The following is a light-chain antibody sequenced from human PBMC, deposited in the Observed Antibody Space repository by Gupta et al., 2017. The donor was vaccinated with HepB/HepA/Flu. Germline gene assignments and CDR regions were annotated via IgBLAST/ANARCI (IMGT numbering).Light chain of an antibody. CDR1: SSDVGIYNF. Sequence: ALTQPPSPSGSPVRSGPISCTGTSSDVGIYNFVSLYQQHPGKAPNLMIYVVNRRPSGVPDRFSGSKSGNTATLTVTRLQAEDEADYFCSSWAGSNNFVIFGGGTKLTVL. CDR3: SSWAGSNNFVI. V-gene: IGLV2-8*01. CDR2: VVN. J-gene: IGLJ2*01.